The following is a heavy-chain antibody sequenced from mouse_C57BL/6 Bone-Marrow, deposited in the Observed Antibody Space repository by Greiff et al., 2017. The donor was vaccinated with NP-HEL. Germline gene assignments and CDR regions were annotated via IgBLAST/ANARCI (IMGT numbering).Heavy chain of an antibody. CDR1: GFTFSDYG. D-gene: IGHD1-1*01. Sequence: DVMLVESGGGLVKPGGSLKLSCAASGFTFSDYGMHWVRQAPEKGLEWVAYISSGSSTIYYADTVKGRFTISRDNAKNTLFLQMTRLRSEDTAMYYCARYYYGSSYFDYWGQGTTLTVSS. CDR3: ARYYYGSSYFDY. J-gene: IGHJ2*01. V-gene: IGHV5-17*01. CDR2: ISSGSSTI.